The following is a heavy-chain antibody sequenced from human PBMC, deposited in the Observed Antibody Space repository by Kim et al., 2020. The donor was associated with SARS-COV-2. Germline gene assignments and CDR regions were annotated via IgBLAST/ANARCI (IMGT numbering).Heavy chain of an antibody. V-gene: IGHV3-15*01. D-gene: IGHD3-10*01. CDR1: GFTFSNAW. Sequence: GGSLRLSCAASGFTFSNAWMSWVRQAPGKGLEWVGRIKSKTDGGTTDYAAPVKGRFTISRDDSKNTLYLQMNSLKTEDTAVYYCTTDTPRAELLWFGEAPDYWGQGTLVTVSS. CDR3: TTDTPRAELLWFGEAPDY. CDR2: IKSKTDGGTT. J-gene: IGHJ4*02.